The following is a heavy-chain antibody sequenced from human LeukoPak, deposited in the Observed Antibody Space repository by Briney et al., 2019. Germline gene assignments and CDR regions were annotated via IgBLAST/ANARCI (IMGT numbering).Heavy chain of an antibody. Sequence: SETLSLTCAVYGVSFSGYYWSWIRQPPGKGLEWIGEINHSGSTNYNPSLKSRVTISVDTSTKQFSLKLGSVTAADTAVYYCARGSDMLTGYSFDYWGQGTLVTVSS. CDR3: ARGSDMLTGYSFDY. V-gene: IGHV4-34*01. D-gene: IGHD3-9*01. CDR2: INHSGST. J-gene: IGHJ4*02. CDR1: GVSFSGYY.